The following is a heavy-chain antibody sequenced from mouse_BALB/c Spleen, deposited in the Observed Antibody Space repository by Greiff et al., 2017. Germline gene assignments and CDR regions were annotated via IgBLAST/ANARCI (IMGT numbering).Heavy chain of an antibody. CDR1: GYTFTSYY. CDR3: ARGTYRYDGAWFAY. J-gene: IGHJ3*01. Sequence: VQGVESGPELVKPGASVRISCKASGYTFTSYYIHWVKQRPGQGLEWIGWIYPGNVNTKYNEKFKGKATLTADKSSSTAYMQLSSLTSEDSAVYFCARGTYRYDGAWFAYWGQGTLVTVSA. CDR2: IYPGNVNT. D-gene: IGHD2-14*01. V-gene: IGHV1S56*01.